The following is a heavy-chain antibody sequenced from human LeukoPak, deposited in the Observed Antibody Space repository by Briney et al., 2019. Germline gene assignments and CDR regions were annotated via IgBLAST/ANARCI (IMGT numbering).Heavy chain of an antibody. CDR1: GGSFSGYY. CDR3: ESSSRYCSSSVSYY. J-gene: IGHJ4*02. CDR2: INHSGST. V-gene: IGHV4-34*01. D-gene: IGHD6-6*01. Sequence: SETLSLTCAVYGGSFSGYYWSWIRQPPGKGLEWIGEINHSGSTNYNPSLKSRVTISVDTPKNQFSLKLSSVTAADAAVYYCESSSRYCSSSVSYYWGQGTLVSVSS.